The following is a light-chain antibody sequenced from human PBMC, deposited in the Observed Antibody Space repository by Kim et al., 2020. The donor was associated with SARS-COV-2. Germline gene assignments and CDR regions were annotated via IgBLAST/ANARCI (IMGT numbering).Light chain of an antibody. V-gene: IGLV3-19*01. Sequence: SSELTQDPAVSVALGQTVRITCQGDSLRSYYATWYQQKPGQAPILVMYGENNRPSGIPDRFSGSRSGNTASLTITGAQAEDEADYYCNSRDSRGNRPDWVFCGGTQLTVL. CDR3: NSRDSRGNRPDWV. CDR1: SLRSYY. J-gene: IGLJ3*02. CDR2: GEN.